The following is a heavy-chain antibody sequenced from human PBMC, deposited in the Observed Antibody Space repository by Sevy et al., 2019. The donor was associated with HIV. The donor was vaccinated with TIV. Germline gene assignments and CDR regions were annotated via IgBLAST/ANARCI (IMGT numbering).Heavy chain of an antibody. CDR1: GFNFNIYS. D-gene: IGHD2-8*01. J-gene: IGHJ4*02. Sequence: GGSLRLSCAVSGFNFNIYSMSWVRQAPGKGLEWVSTLSFGCGKINYSDSLKGRFIISRDDSKKTLYLQMNSVRAEDTAVYFCAREGCTRPHDYWGQGTLVTVSS. CDR2: LSFGCGKI. CDR3: AREGCTRPHDY. V-gene: IGHV3-23*01.